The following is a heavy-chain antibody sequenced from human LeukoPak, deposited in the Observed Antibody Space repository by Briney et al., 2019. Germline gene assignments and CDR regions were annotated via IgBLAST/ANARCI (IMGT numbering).Heavy chain of an antibody. CDR3: AKDLQIGAAAGSNYFDY. J-gene: IGHJ4*02. V-gene: IGHV3-23*01. CDR2: ISGSGGST. CDR1: GFTFSSYA. D-gene: IGHD6-13*01. Sequence: GGSLRLSCAASGFTFSSYAMSWVRQAPGKGLEWVSAISGSGGSTYYADSVKGRFTISRDNSKNTLYLQMNSLRAEDTAVYYCAKDLQIGAAAGSNYFDYWGEGTLVTVSS.